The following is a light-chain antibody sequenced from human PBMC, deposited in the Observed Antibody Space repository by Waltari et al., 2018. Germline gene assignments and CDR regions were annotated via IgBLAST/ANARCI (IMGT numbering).Light chain of an antibody. Sequence: DIQMTQSPSSLSASVGDTVTITCQASQGIGNNLNWYQQKPGKAPKLLIYRASSLQSGIPSRFSGSGSGTDFTLTINGLQPEDFATYYCQQGYSYPRTFGQGTKVEIK. J-gene: IGKJ1*01. CDR2: RAS. CDR1: QGIGNN. CDR3: QQGYSYPRT. V-gene: IGKV1-16*01.